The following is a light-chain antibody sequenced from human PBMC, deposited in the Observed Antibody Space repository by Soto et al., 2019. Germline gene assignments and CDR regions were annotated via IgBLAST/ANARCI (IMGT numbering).Light chain of an antibody. CDR3: CSYAPISTYV. CDR2: DVA. J-gene: IGLJ1*01. Sequence: QSVLTQPASVSDSPGQSITISCTGTSSDVGGSNFVSWYQQHPGKPPKLIIYDVANRPSGVSNRFSGSKSANTASLTISGLQADDEADYYCCSYAPISTYVFGAGTKVTVL. CDR1: SSDVGGSNF. V-gene: IGLV2-23*02.